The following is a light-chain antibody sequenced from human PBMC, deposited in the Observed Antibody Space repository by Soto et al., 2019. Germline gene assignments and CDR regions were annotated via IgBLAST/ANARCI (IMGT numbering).Light chain of an antibody. Sequence: SALTQPASVSGSPGQSITISCTGTSSDVGGYNYVSWYQHHPGKAPKLMIYEVSNRPSGVSNRFSGSKSGNTASLTISGLQAEDEADYYCSSYTGSSTPMFGGGTKKTVL. V-gene: IGLV2-14*01. CDR3: SSYTGSSTPM. J-gene: IGLJ3*02. CDR1: SSDVGGYNY. CDR2: EVS.